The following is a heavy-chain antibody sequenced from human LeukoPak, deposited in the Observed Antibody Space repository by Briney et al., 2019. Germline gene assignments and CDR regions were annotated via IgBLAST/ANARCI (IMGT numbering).Heavy chain of an antibody. Sequence: GGSLRLSCAASGFTFSSYSMNWVRQAPGKGLEWVSSISSSSSYIYHADSVKGRSTISRDNAKNSLYLQMNSLRAEDTAVYYCASTPGGDYADYWGQGTLVTVSS. CDR2: ISSSSSYI. CDR1: GFTFSSYS. D-gene: IGHD4-17*01. V-gene: IGHV3-21*01. CDR3: ASTPGGDYADY. J-gene: IGHJ4*02.